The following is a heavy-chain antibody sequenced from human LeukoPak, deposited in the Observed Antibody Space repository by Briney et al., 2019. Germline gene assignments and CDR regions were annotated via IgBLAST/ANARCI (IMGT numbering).Heavy chain of an antibody. V-gene: IGHV3-33*08. CDR1: GFIFSNYA. Sequence: GASLRLSCAASGFIFSNYAMHWVRQAPGKRPEWLAVIWPDSSNIFYGDSVKGRFSISRDNYRNTLFLQMNRLRVEDTAVYYCAKGVRQNSGNYWGGYFARWRQGILVAVTS. D-gene: IGHD1-26*01. CDR3: AKGVRQNSGNYWGGYFAR. J-gene: IGHJ4*02. CDR2: IWPDSSNI.